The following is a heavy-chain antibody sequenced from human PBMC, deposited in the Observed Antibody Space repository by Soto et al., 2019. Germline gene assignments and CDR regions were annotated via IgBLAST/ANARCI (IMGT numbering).Heavy chain of an antibody. D-gene: IGHD1-1*01. CDR1: GYTFTTSG. CDR3: TRAGASDWNYVSTSS. J-gene: IGHJ4*02. Sequence: ASVKVSGTASGYTFTTSGFNWVRQAPGQGLEWMGWISAKSGNTNNAQKLQGRVTMTTDTSTSTVYMELRSLTSDDTAIYYCTRAGASDWNYVSTSSWGQGTLVTVSS. V-gene: IGHV1-18*04. CDR2: ISAKSGNT.